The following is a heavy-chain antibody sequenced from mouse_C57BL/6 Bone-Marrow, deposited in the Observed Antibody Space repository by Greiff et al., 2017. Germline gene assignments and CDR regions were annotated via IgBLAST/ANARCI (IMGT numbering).Heavy chain of an antibody. J-gene: IGHJ1*03. CDR3: ASDYGRSTGYFDV. CDR2: IDPEDGDT. D-gene: IGHD1-1*01. Sequence: VQLQQSGAELVRPGASVKLSCTASGFNIKDYYMHWVKQRPEQGLEWIGRIDPEDGDTEYAPKFQGKATMTADTSSSTAYMQLNSLTSEDSAVYFCASDYGRSTGYFDVWGTGTTVTVSS. CDR1: GFNIKDYY. V-gene: IGHV14-1*01.